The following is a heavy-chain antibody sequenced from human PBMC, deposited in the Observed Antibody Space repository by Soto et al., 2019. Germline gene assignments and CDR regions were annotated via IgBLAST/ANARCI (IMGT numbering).Heavy chain of an antibody. CDR3: VMTIVVDGHNDFDM. Sequence: PGGAVRLSCAAARFTVSYYAMHWIRQAPGKGLEGGAVIVAYGSKQYHAEYVKGRFTIYRDNPKSTLYLQMNSLRVDDTDVYYCVMTIVVDGHNDFDMWGKGTVVTVSS. CDR2: IVAYGSKQ. D-gene: IGHD3-22*01. V-gene: IGHV3-30-3*01. CDR1: RFTVSYYA. J-gene: IGHJ3*02.